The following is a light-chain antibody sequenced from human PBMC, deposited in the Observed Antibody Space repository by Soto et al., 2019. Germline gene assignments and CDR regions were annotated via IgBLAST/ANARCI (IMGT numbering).Light chain of an antibody. Sequence: DIQMTQSPSSLSASVGGSVTITCRASQSISSYLNWYQQKPGKAPKLLIYAASSLQSGVPSRFSGSGSGTDFTLTISSLQPEDFATYYCQQNYSTPPTFGPGTRLEIK. CDR3: QQNYSTPPT. CDR1: QSISSY. V-gene: IGKV1-39*01. CDR2: AAS. J-gene: IGKJ5*01.